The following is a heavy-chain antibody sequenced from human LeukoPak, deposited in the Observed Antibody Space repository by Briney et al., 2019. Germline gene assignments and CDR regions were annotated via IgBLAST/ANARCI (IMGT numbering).Heavy chain of an antibody. Sequence: ASVKVSCKASGYTFTSYYMHWVRQAPGQGLEWMGIINPSGGSTSYAQKFQGRVTMTRDMSTSTVYMELSSLRSEDTAVYYCARGPYDSSGYSPRGGWFDPWGQGTLVTVSS. CDR1: GYTFTSYY. J-gene: IGHJ5*02. CDR3: ARGPYDSSGYSPRGGWFDP. CDR2: INPSGGST. D-gene: IGHD3-22*01. V-gene: IGHV1-46*01.